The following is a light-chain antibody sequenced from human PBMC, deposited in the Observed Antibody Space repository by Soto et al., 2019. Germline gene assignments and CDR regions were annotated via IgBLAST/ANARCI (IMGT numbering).Light chain of an antibody. CDR1: QSVSSSY. Sequence: EIGLTQSPDTLSLSPGERATLSCRASQSVSSSYLAWYQQKPGQAPRLLMYGASTRATGIPDRFSGSGSETDFTLTISRLEPEDFAVYYCQQYGSTPRTFGQGTKVDIK. J-gene: IGKJ1*01. CDR3: QQYGSTPRT. V-gene: IGKV3-20*01. CDR2: GAS.